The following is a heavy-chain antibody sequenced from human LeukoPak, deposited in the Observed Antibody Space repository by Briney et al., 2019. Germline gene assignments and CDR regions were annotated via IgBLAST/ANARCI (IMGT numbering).Heavy chain of an antibody. D-gene: IGHD3-10*01. Sequence: GGSLRLSCAASGFIFDDYAMSWVRHAPGKGLEWVSGINWNDDSTGYADSVRGRFTISRDNAKNTLYLQMNSLRAEDTAVYYCAKDQAGYFDYWGQGTLVTVSS. CDR3: AKDQAGYFDY. CDR1: GFIFDDYA. CDR2: INWNDDST. J-gene: IGHJ4*02. V-gene: IGHV3-20*04.